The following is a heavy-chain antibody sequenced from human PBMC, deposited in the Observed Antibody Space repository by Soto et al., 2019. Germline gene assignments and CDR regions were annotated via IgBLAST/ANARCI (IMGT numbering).Heavy chain of an antibody. CDR1: RFTFDNYG. V-gene: IGHV3-23*01. Sequence: GGSLRLSCAASRFTFDNYGMSWVRQAPGKGLEWIGAITGAGGSTYNADSVKGRFTISRDNSKKTVYLQVDSLRVEDTAVYYCAKGHSDSFGNYDYFGMDVWGQGTTVTVSS. CDR2: ITGAGGST. CDR3: AKGHSDSFGNYDYFGMDV. J-gene: IGHJ6*02. D-gene: IGHD4-4*01.